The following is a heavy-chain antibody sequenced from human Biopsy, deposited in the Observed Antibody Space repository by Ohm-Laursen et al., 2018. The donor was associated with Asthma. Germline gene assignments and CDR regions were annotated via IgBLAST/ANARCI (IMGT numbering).Heavy chain of an antibody. CDR3: ARDPAGYYYFDY. Sequence: SLRLSCTAFGFTFSSYGMHWVRQAPGKGLEWVAVISYDGSNKYYADSVKGRFTISRDNSKNTLYLQMNSLRAEDTAVYYCARDPAGYYYFDYWGQGTLVTVSS. J-gene: IGHJ4*02. V-gene: IGHV3-30*03. CDR2: ISYDGSNK. CDR1: GFTFSSYG. D-gene: IGHD3-22*01.